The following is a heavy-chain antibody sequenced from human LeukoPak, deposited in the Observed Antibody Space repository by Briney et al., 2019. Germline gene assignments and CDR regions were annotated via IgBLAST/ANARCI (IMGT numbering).Heavy chain of an antibody. J-gene: IGHJ4*02. D-gene: IGHD1-26*01. CDR2: ISSSSSYI. CDR1: GFTFSSYS. Sequence: GGSLRLSCAASGFTFSSYSMNWVRQAPGKGLEWVSSISSSSSYIYYADSVKGRFTISRDNDKNSLYLQMNSLRAEDTAVYYCARALGWELLRYYFDYWGQGTLVTVSS. V-gene: IGHV3-21*01. CDR3: ARALGWELLRYYFDY.